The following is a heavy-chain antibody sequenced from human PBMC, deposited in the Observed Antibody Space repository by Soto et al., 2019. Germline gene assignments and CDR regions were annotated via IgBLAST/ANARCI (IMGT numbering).Heavy chain of an antibody. CDR2: ISGSGDNT. Sequence: PGGSLRLSCAASGFNFRYYAMSWVRQAPGKGPEWVSGISGSGDNTYYADSVKGRFTVSRDNSKNTLFLQMNRLRAEDTAVYYCAKDRSGSNDFWSGFYTMSNFDYWRHGALVTVSS. CDR3: AKDRSGSNDFWSGFYTMSNFDY. J-gene: IGHJ4*01. CDR1: GFNFRYYA. D-gene: IGHD3-3*01. V-gene: IGHV3-23*01.